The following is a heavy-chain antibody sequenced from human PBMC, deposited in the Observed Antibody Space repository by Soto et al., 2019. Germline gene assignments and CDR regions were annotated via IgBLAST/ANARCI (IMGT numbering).Heavy chain of an antibody. D-gene: IGHD3-10*01. CDR2: IYYSGST. J-gene: IGHJ6*02. V-gene: IGHV4-61*01. CDR3: SRGGDIWFGGSYYYYCMDV. CDR1: GGSVSSGSYY. Sequence: PSETLSLTCTVSGGSVSSGSYYWSWIRQPPGKGLEWIGYIYYSGSTNYNPSLKSRVTISVDTSKNQFSLKLSSVTAADTAVYYCSRGGDIWFGGSYYYYCMDVWGQGTTVTVSS.